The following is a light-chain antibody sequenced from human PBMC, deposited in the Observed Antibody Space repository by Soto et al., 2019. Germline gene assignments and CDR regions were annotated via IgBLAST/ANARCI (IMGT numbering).Light chain of an antibody. Sequence: QSALTQPASVSGSPGQSITISCTGTSSDVGGYNYVSWYQQHPGKAPKLMIYDVSNRPSGVSNRFSGSKSGNTASLTISGLHAEDEADYYCSSYSSRNTHVFGTGTKLTVL. CDR1: SSDVGGYNY. CDR2: DVS. V-gene: IGLV2-14*03. CDR3: SSYSSRNTHV. J-gene: IGLJ1*01.